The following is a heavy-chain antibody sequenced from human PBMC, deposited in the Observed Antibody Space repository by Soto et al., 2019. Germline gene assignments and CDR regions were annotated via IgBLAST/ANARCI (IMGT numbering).Heavy chain of an antibody. CDR1: GYSISSGYY. CDR3: ARDKRFLEWLLYPPGVFDY. J-gene: IGHJ4*02. V-gene: IGHV4-38-2*02. CDR2: IYHSGST. Sequence: PSETLSLTCAVPGYSISSGYYWGWIRQPPGKGLEWIGSIYHSGSTYYNPSLKSRVTISVDTSKNQFSLKLSSVTAADTAVYYCARDKRFLEWLLYPPGVFDYWGQGTLVTVS. D-gene: IGHD3-3*01.